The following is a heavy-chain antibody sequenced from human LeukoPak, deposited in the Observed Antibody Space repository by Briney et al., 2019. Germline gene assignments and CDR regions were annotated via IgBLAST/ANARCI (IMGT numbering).Heavy chain of an antibody. J-gene: IGHJ4*02. CDR2: IYYSGST. CDR1: GGSISSYY. CDR3: ARHGPSPSLDY. Sequence: SETLSLTCTVSGGSISSYYWSWIRQPPGKGLEWIGYIYYSGSTNYNPSLKSRVTISVDTSKNQFSLKLSSVTAADTAVYYCARHGPSPSLDYWGQGTLVTVSS. V-gene: IGHV4-59*08.